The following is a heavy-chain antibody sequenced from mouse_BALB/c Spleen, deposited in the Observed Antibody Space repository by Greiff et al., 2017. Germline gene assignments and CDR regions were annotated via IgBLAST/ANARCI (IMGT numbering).Heavy chain of an antibody. CDR3: ARWGGGFAD. V-gene: IGHV1S81*02. CDR2: INPSNGRT. Sequence: QVQLQQPGAELVKPGASVKLSCKASGYTFTSYWMHWVKQRPGQGLEWIGEINPSNGRTNYNEKFTSKATLTVDKSSSTAYMQLSSLTSEDSAVYCCARWGGGFADWGQGTLVTVSA. CDR1: GYTFTSYW. J-gene: IGHJ3*01.